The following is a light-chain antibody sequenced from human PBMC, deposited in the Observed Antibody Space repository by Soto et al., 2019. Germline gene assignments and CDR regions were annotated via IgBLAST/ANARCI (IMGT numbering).Light chain of an antibody. CDR3: LSNTSTISYD. CDR1: SSDVGGYNY. V-gene: IGLV2-14*01. CDR2: EVS. J-gene: IGLJ1*01. Sequence: QSVLTQPASVSGSPGQSIAISCTGTSSDVGGYNYVSWYQQHPGKVPKLMIHEVSNRPSGVSNRFSGSKSGNTASLTISGLQAEDEADYYCLSNTSTISYDFGTGTKVTVL.